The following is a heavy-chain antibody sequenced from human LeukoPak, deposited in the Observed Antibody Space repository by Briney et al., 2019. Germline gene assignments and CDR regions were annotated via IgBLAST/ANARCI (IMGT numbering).Heavy chain of an antibody. Sequence: GASVKVSCKASGYTFTSYDINWVRQAPGQGLEWMGWISAYNGNTNYAQKLQGRVTMTTDTSTSTAYMELRSLRSDDTAVYYCARLIRELEGNWLDPWGQGTLVTVSS. CDR2: ISAYNGNT. D-gene: IGHD3-10*01. V-gene: IGHV1-18*01. CDR1: GYTFTSYD. CDR3: ARLIRELEGNWLDP. J-gene: IGHJ5*02.